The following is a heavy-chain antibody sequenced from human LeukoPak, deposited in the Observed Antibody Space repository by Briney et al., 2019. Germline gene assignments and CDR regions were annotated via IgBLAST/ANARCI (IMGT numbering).Heavy chain of an antibody. J-gene: IGHJ5*02. CDR2: TDPEDGET. CDR3: ATAAGYYYDSSGYSNWFDP. Sequence: ASVKVSCKVSGYTLTELSMHWVRQAPGKGLEWMGGTDPEDGETIYAQKFQGRVTMTEDTSTDTAYMELSSLRSEDTAVYYCATAAGYYYDSSGYSNWFDPWGQGTLVTVSS. D-gene: IGHD3-22*01. V-gene: IGHV1-24*01. CDR1: GYTLTELS.